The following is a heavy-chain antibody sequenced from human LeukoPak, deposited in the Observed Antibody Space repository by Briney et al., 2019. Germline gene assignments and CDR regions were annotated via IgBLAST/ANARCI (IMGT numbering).Heavy chain of an antibody. CDR2: IGPTGSDR. D-gene: IGHD1-14*01. CDR1: GLTFSTSG. J-gene: IGHJ4*02. V-gene: IGHV3-21*06. Sequence: GGSLRLSCTASGLTFSTSGFNWVRQAPGKGLEWVASIGPTGSDRYHADSIKGRFTISGDNANNFLYLQMNSLRAEDMAVYYCATETNGRHYDYWGQGTLLTVSS. CDR3: ATETNGRHYDY.